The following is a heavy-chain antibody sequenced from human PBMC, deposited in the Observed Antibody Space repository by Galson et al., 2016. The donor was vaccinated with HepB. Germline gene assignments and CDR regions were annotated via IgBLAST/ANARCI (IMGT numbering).Heavy chain of an antibody. Sequence: SLRLSCAASGFTFRSYGMHWVRQAPGKGLEWVAVIWYDGSNEYYADSVRGRFTISRDNSKNTLYLQMNSLRAEDTAVYYCARDAHDSSGYFEDWFDPWGQGTLVTVSS. CDR1: GFTFRSYG. D-gene: IGHD6-19*01. V-gene: IGHV3-33*01. CDR3: ARDAHDSSGYFEDWFDP. J-gene: IGHJ5*02. CDR2: IWYDGSNE.